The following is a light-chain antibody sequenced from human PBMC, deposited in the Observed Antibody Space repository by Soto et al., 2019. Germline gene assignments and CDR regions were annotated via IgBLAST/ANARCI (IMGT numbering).Light chain of an antibody. V-gene: IGKV1-39*01. Sequence: DIQMTQSPSSLSASVGDRVTITCRASQSISSFLNWYQQKPGKAPKLLIYAASSLQTGVPSRFSGSVSGTVFTLTISSLQPEDFATYYCQQSYSTPSWTFGQGTKVDI. CDR2: AAS. J-gene: IGKJ1*01. CDR3: QQSYSTPSWT. CDR1: QSISSF.